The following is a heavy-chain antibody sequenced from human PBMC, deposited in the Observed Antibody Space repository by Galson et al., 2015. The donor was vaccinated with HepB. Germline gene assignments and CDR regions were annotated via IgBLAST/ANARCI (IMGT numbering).Heavy chain of an antibody. J-gene: IGHJ4*02. V-gene: IGHV3-30-3*01. Sequence: SLRLSCAASGFTFSSYAMHWVRQAPGKGLEWVAVISYDGSNKYYADSVKGRFTISRDNSKNTLYLQMNSLRAEDTAVYYCAREGGYYDFWSGCYMGYYFDYWGQGTLVTVSS. D-gene: IGHD3-3*01. CDR3: AREGGYYDFWSGCYMGYYFDY. CDR2: ISYDGSNK. CDR1: GFTFSSYA.